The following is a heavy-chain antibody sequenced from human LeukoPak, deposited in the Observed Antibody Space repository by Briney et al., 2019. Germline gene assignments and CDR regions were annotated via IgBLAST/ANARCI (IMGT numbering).Heavy chain of an antibody. CDR2: IDHRGSF. D-gene: IGHD6-6*01. Sequence: SSETLSLTCAVHGESFSAYFWSWIRHVPGKGLEWIGEIDHRGSFNYNPPLKSRATISVDTSKNHFSLSLTSVSAADTAVYYCATRSSTLAAARCFDDWGQGTVVTVSS. J-gene: IGHJ4*03. V-gene: IGHV4-34*01. CDR1: GESFSAYF. CDR3: ATRSSTLAAARCFDD.